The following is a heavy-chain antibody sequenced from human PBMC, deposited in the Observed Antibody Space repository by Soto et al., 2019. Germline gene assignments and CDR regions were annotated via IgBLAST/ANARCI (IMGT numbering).Heavy chain of an antibody. J-gene: IGHJ6*02. D-gene: IGHD6-13*01. Sequence: QVQLVESGGGVVQPGRSLRLSCAASGFTFSSYGMHWVRQAPGKGLEWVAVIWYDGSNKYYADSVKGRFTISRDTSKKKLYLRMNSLRAEDTAVYYCARDPSIAAAGGPLKWELNPLYNMDVWGQGTTVTVSS. CDR3: ARDPSIAAAGGPLKWELNPLYNMDV. CDR2: IWYDGSNK. CDR1: GFTFSSYG. V-gene: IGHV3-33*01.